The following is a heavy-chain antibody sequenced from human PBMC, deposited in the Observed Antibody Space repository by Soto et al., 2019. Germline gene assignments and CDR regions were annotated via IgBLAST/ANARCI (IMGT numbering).Heavy chain of an antibody. V-gene: IGHV1-69*13. J-gene: IGHJ4*02. CDR2: IIPIFGTA. D-gene: IGHD6-19*01. Sequence: SVKFSCKASGVTFSSYAISWVRQAPGQGLEWMGGIIPIFGTANYAQKFQGRVTITADESTSTAYMELSSLRSEDTAVYYCARVNRAVAGLLDYWGQGTLVTVS. CDR3: ARVNRAVAGLLDY. CDR1: GVTFSSYA.